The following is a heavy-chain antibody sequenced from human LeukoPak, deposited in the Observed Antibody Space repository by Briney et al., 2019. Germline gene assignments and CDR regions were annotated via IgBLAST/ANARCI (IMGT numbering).Heavy chain of an antibody. J-gene: IGHJ4*02. V-gene: IGHV4-38-2*01. Sequence: SETLSLTCAVSTYSITSSYYLGWIRQPPGKGLDWIGSIYHSGSTYYNPSLKSRVTISVDTSKNQFSLRLSSVTAADTAVYYCARRYTSGWYFDFWGQGTLVTVSS. CDR1: TYSITSSYY. CDR3: ARRYTSGWYFDF. D-gene: IGHD6-19*01. CDR2: IYHSGST.